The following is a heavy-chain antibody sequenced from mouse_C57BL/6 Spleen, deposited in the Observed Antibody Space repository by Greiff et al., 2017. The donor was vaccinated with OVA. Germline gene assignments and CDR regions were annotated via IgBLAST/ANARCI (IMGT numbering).Heavy chain of an antibody. CDR2: INPNNGGT. V-gene: IGHV1-26*01. Sequence: VQLQQSGPELVKPGASVKISCKASGYTFTDYYMNWVKQSHGKSLEWIGDINPNNGGTSYNQKFKGKATLTVDKSSSTAYMELRSLTSEDSAVYYCARGDGSSLYYFDYWGQRTPLTVSS. J-gene: IGHJ2*01. D-gene: IGHD1-1*01. CDR3: ARGDGSSLYYFDY. CDR1: GYTFTDYY.